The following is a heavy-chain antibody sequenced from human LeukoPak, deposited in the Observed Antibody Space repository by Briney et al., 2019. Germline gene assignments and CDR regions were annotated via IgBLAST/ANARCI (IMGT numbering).Heavy chain of an antibody. CDR2: ISWDGGTT. J-gene: IGHJ4*02. D-gene: IGHD6-19*01. Sequence: GGSLRLSCAASGFTFDDYTMHWVRQAPGKGLEWVSLISWDGGTTYYADSVKGRFTISRDNSKNTLYLQMNSLRAEDTAVYYCARIAVANIKFDYWGQGTLVTVSS. CDR3: ARIAVANIKFDY. CDR1: GFTFDDYT. V-gene: IGHV3-43*01.